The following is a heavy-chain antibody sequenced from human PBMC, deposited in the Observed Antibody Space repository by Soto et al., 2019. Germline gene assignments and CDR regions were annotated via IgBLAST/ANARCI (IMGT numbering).Heavy chain of an antibody. V-gene: IGHV3-23*01. J-gene: IGHJ4*02. Sequence: GGSLRLSCAASGFTFSSYAMSWVRQAPGKGLEWVSAISGSGGSTYYADSVKGRFTISRDNSKNTLYLQMNSLRAEDTAVYYCAKVQIQLWGRTVDYWGQGTLVTVSS. CDR1: GFTFSSYA. CDR2: ISGSGGST. CDR3: AKVQIQLWGRTVDY. D-gene: IGHD5-18*01.